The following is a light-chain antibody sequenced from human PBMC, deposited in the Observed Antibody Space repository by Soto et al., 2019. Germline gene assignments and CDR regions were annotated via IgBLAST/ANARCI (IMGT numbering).Light chain of an antibody. Sequence: MTQPPSSLSASEGERDTLSCRASQSIAYNLNWYQQKPGKAPKLLIYAASSLQTGVPARFSGSGSGTDFTLTISSLQPEDFATYYCQQSYSTPITFGQGTRLEIK. CDR1: QSIAYN. V-gene: IGKV1-39*01. CDR3: QQSYSTPIT. J-gene: IGKJ5*01. CDR2: AAS.